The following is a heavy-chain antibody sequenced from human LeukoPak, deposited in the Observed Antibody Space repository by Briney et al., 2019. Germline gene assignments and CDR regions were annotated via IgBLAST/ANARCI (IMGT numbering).Heavy chain of an antibody. CDR3: AGLYYYDSSGFDP. J-gene: IGHJ5*02. CDR2: IDISGST. D-gene: IGHD3-22*01. CDR1: GGSISSYY. Sequence: SETLSLTCTVSGGSISSYYWSWIRQPAGKGLEWIGRIDISGSTNDNPSLKSRVTMSVDTSKNQFSLKLSSVTAADTAFYYRAGLYYYDSSGFDPWGQGTLVTVSS. V-gene: IGHV4-4*07.